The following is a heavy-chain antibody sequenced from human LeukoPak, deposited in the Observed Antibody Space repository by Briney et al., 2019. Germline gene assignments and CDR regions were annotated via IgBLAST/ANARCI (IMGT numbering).Heavy chain of an antibody. Sequence: ASVKVSCKASGYTSTGYYMHWVRQAPGQGLEWMGWINPNSGGTNYQGRVTMTRDTSISTAYMELSRLRSDDTAVYYCARSSGYDSDYFDYWGQGTLVTVSS. CDR1: GYTSTGYY. D-gene: IGHD5-12*01. CDR2: INPNSGGT. CDR3: ARSSGYDSDYFDY. J-gene: IGHJ4*02. V-gene: IGHV1-2*02.